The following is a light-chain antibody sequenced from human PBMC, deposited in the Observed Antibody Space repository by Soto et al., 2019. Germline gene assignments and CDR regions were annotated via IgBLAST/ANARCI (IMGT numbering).Light chain of an antibody. Sequence: DIQMTQSPSSLSASVGDRVTITCRASQSISNYVNWYQQKPGKAPNVLIYAASSLHSGVPSRISGSVSGTDFTLTISSLQPEDFATYYCQQSYSTPLTFGGGTKVEI. CDR2: AAS. V-gene: IGKV1-39*01. CDR1: QSISNY. CDR3: QQSYSTPLT. J-gene: IGKJ4*01.